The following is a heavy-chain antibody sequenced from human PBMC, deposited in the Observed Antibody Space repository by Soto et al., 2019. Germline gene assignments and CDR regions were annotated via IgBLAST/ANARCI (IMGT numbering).Heavy chain of an antibody. CDR2: IYHSGST. CDR1: RGSISSSNW. CDR3: TCLFGESTDAFDI. J-gene: IGHJ3*02. Sequence: PSETLSLTCAVSRGSISSSNWWSWVRQPPGKGLEWIGEIYHSGSTNYNPSLKSRVTISVDKSKNQFSLKLSSVTAADTAVYYCTCLFGESTDAFDIWGQGTMVTVSS. D-gene: IGHD3-10*01. V-gene: IGHV4-4*02.